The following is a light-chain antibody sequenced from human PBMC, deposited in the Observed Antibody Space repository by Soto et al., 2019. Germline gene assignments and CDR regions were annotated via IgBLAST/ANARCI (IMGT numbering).Light chain of an antibody. CDR2: GAS. CDR3: QHLNTFPLS. CDR1: QGISSF. V-gene: IGKV1-9*01. J-gene: IGKJ3*01. Sequence: IQLTQSPSSLSASVGDRVTITCRASQGISSFLAWYQQKPGKAPNLLIYGASTLHNGVPSRFSGSGSGTDFALPIGSLKPEDFATYYCQHLNTFPLSFGPGNKVDIK.